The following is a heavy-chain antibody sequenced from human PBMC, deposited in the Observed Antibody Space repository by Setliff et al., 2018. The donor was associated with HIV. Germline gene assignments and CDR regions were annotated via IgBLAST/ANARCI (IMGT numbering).Heavy chain of an antibody. J-gene: IGHJ4*02. Sequence: PGGSLRLSCAASGITVSNYWMSWVRQAPGKGLEWISYISFSSSVIYYADSVKGRFTISRDNAKNSLYLQMNSLRAEDTAVYYCARDFWGGSYSSDYWGQGTLVTVSS. CDR1: GITVSNYW. V-gene: IGHV3-48*01. CDR3: ARDFWGGSYSSDY. D-gene: IGHD1-26*01. CDR2: ISFSSSVI.